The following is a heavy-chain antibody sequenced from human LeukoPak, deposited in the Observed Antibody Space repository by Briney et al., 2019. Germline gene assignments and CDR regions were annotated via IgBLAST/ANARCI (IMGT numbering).Heavy chain of an antibody. CDR2: IYTSGST. J-gene: IGHJ5*02. V-gene: IGHV4-4*09. CDR3: ARHLGYCSSTSCYSLSWFDP. Sequence: PSETLSLTCTVSGGSISSYYWSWIRQPPEKGLEWIGYIYTSGSTNYNPSLKSRVTISVDTSKNQFSLKLSSVTAADTAVYYCARHLGYCSSTSCYSLSWFDPWGQGTLVTVSS. D-gene: IGHD2-2*01. CDR1: GGSISSYY.